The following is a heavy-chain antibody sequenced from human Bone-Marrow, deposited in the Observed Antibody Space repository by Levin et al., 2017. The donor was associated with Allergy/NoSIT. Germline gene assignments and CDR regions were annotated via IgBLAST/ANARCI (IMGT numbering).Heavy chain of an antibody. Sequence: RGESLKISCKGSGYSFSTYWIGWVRQVPGKGLEWMGVIHPADSDISDSPSFQGQVTISVDKSISTAYLQWSSLKASDTAMYYCTRRVRSGDDALAFDIWGQGTMVTVSS. CDR3: TRRVRSGDDALAFDI. J-gene: IGHJ3*02. CDR1: GYSFSTYW. D-gene: IGHD4-17*01. V-gene: IGHV5-51*01. CDR2: IHPADSDI.